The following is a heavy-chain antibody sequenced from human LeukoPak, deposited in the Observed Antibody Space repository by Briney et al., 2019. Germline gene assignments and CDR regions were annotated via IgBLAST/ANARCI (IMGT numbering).Heavy chain of an antibody. CDR2: IYYSGST. V-gene: IGHV4-59*01. CDR3: ARGGDGYTISDY. CDR1: GGSISSYY. Sequence: SETLSLTCTVSGGSISSYYWSWIRQPPGKGLEWIGYIYYSGSTNYNPSLKSRVTISVDTSKNQFSLKLSSVTAADTVVYYCARGGDGYTISDYWGQGTLVTVSS. J-gene: IGHJ4*02. D-gene: IGHD5-24*01.